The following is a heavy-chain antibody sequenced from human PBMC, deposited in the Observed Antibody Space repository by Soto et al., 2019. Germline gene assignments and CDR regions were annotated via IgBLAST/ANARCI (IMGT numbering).Heavy chain of an antibody. Sequence: EVQLVESGGGLVKPGGSLRLSCAASGFTFSNAWMSWVRQAPGKGLEWVGRIKSKTDGGTTDYAAVVKGRFTISRDDSKNTLYLQMNSLKPEDTAVYYCTTGLIYCSGGSCYVWGQGTLVTVSS. CDR1: GFTFSNAW. CDR3: TTGLIYCSGGSCYV. V-gene: IGHV3-15*01. J-gene: IGHJ4*02. CDR2: IKSKTDGGTT. D-gene: IGHD2-15*01.